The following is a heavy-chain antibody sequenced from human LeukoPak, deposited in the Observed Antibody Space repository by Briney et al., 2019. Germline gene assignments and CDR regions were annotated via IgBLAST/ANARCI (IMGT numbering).Heavy chain of an antibody. J-gene: IGHJ5*02. CDR2: IGSSGGTT. D-gene: IGHD3-3*01. CDR1: GFTLSSCA. Sequence: GGSLRLSCGASGFTLSSCAMSWVRQAPGQGLEWVSAIGSSGGTTYYADSVKGRFTISRDDSKNTLSLQMNGLRVEDTAVYYCAALSYDFWSGINWFDPWGQGTLVTVSP. CDR3: AALSYDFWSGINWFDP. V-gene: IGHV3-23*01.